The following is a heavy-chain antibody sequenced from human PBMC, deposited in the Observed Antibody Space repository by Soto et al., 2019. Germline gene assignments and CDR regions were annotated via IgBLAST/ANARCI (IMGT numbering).Heavy chain of an antibody. CDR2: IYYSGST. J-gene: IGHJ5*02. D-gene: IGHD3-3*01. CDR3: ARRKNGAYYDFWSGSRGWFDP. Sequence: PSETLSLTCTVSGGSISSSSYYWGWIRQPPGKGLEWIGSIYYSGSTYYSPSLKSRVTISVDTSKNQFSLKLSSVTAADTAVYYCARRKNGAYYDFWSGSRGWFDPWGQGTQVTVSS. CDR1: GGSISSSSYY. V-gene: IGHV4-39*01.